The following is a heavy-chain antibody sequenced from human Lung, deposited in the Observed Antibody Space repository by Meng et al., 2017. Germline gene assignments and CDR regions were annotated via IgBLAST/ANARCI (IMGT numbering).Heavy chain of an antibody. CDR2: INHSGRT. V-gene: IGHV4-34*01. CDR1: GGSFSDYY. CDR3: ARGPTTMAHDFDY. J-gene: IGHJ4*02. Sequence: QGQLQHWGAGLLKPSETLSLTCVVSGGSFSDYYWSWIRQPPGKGLEWIGEINHSGRTNYNPSLESRATISVDTSQNNLSLKLSSVTAADSAVYYCARGPTTMAHDFDYWGQGTLVTVSS. D-gene: IGHD4-11*01.